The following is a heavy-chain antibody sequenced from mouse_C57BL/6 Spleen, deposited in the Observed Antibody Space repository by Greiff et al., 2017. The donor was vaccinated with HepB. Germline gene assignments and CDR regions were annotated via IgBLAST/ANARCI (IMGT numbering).Heavy chain of an antibody. J-gene: IGHJ2*01. Sequence: VQLQQSGAELVKPGASVKISCKASGYAFSSYWMNWVKQRPGKGLEWIGQIYPGDGDTNYNGKFKGKATLTADKSSSTAYMQRSSLTSEDSAVYFCARSWYYYGSSYYFDYWGQGTTLTVSS. CDR1: GYAFSSYW. CDR2: IYPGDGDT. V-gene: IGHV1-80*01. CDR3: ARSWYYYGSSYYFDY. D-gene: IGHD1-1*01.